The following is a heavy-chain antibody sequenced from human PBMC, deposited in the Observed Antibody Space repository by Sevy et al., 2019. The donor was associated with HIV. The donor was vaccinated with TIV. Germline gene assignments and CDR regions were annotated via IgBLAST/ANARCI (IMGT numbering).Heavy chain of an antibody. D-gene: IGHD6-13*01. CDR3: AKTGIAHYYYMDV. CDR1: GFTFSSYG. CDR2: IWYDGSNK. J-gene: IGHJ6*03. Sequence: GGSLRLSCAASGFTFSSYGMHWVRQAPGKGLEWVAVIWYDGSNKYYADSVKGRFTTSRDNSKNTLYLQMNSLRAEDTAVYYCAKTGIAHYYYMDVWGKGTTVTVSS. V-gene: IGHV3-33*06.